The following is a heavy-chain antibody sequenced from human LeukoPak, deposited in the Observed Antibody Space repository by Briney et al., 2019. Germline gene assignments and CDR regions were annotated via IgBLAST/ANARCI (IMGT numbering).Heavy chain of an antibody. CDR2: ISAYNGNT. Sequence: ASVKVSCKASGYTFSTYSISWLRQAPGQGLEWMGWISAYNGNTNYAQKLQGRVTMTTDTSTSTAYMELRSLRSDDTAVYYCARDVKTTIDYWGQGTLVTVSS. J-gene: IGHJ4*02. D-gene: IGHD4-17*01. V-gene: IGHV1-18*01. CDR3: ARDVKTTIDY. CDR1: GYTFSTYS.